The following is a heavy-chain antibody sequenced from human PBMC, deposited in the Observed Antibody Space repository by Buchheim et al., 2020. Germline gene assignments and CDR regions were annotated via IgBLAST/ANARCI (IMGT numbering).Heavy chain of an antibody. V-gene: IGHV3-15*01. D-gene: IGHD1-1*01. CDR3: IRNRLAGTGEDS. J-gene: IGHJ4*02. CDR2: IKSQSNGGTT. Sequence: EVQLGESGGDLVKPGGSLRLSCAASGFTFSNAWKTWVRQAPGKGLEWVGRIKSQSNGGTTDYAAPVKGRFTISRDDSKDTLYLQMNSLNTEDTAIYYCIRNRLAGTGEDSWGQGTL. CDR1: GFTFSNAW.